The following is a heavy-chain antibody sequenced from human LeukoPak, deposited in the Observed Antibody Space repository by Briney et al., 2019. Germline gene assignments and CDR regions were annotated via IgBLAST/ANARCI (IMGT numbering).Heavy chain of an antibody. Sequence: GGSLRLSCAASGFRFSSYWMSWVRQAPGKGLEWVALIWYDGSQTHYADSVKGRFTISRDNSKNMLYLQMNSLRVEDTAVYYCARHYISGWYDYWGQGTLVTVSS. J-gene: IGHJ4*02. CDR2: IWYDGSQT. V-gene: IGHV3-33*08. CDR3: ARHYISGWYDY. D-gene: IGHD6-19*01. CDR1: GFRFSSYW.